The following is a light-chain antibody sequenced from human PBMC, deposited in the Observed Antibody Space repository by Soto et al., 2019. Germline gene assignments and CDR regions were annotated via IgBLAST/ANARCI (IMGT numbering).Light chain of an antibody. CDR1: DNIAPW. J-gene: IGKJ5*01. Sequence: DIQMTQSPSTLSASVGDRVAITCRASDNIAPWVAWYQVKPGKAPKLLIYAASTLESGVPSRFSATVSGTEFSLTITSLQPEDFATYYCQQLFDSPITFGQGTRLEIK. V-gene: IGKV1-5*01. CDR3: QQLFDSPIT. CDR2: AAS.